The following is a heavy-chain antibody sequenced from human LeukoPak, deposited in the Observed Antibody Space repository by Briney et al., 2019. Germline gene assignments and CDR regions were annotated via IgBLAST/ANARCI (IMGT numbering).Heavy chain of an antibody. J-gene: IGHJ4*02. CDR3: ARDNGYMTTAYRFDY. Sequence: SVKVSCKASGGTFSSYTISWVRQAPGQGLEWMGRITPILGIANYAQKFQGRVTITADKSTRTAYMELSSLRSEDTAVYYCARDNGYMTTAYRFDYWGQGTLVTVSS. CDR1: GGTFSSYT. CDR2: ITPILGIA. V-gene: IGHV1-69*04. D-gene: IGHD4-11*01.